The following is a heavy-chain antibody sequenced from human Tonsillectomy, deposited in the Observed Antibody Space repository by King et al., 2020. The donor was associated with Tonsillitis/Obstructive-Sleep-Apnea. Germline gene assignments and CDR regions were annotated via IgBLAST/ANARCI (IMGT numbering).Heavy chain of an antibody. J-gene: IGHJ5*02. V-gene: IGHV4-59*08. CDR3: AGGSSRSNWFDP. CDR1: GDSISSYY. Sequence: HVPLQESGPGLVRPSENLSLICTVSGDSISSYYWSWIRQPPGKGLEWIGYIYYSGSTNYNPSLKSRVIISVDTSKNQFSLKLSSVTAADTAVYYCAGGSSRSNWFDPWGQGTLVSVSS. D-gene: IGHD6-13*01. CDR2: IYYSGST.